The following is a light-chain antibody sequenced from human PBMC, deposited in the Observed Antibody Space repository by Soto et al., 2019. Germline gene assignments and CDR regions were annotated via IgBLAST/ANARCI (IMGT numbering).Light chain of an antibody. Sequence: QSVLTQPPSTSGTPGQRVTISCSGSSSNIGSNPVHWYQQLPGTAPKVLIYSDDQRPSGVPDRFSGAKSGSSASLAISELQSEDEAGYYCAAWDDSLNGVIFGGGTKLTV. CDR2: SDD. CDR3: AAWDDSLNGVI. CDR1: SSNIGSNP. J-gene: IGLJ2*01. V-gene: IGLV1-44*01.